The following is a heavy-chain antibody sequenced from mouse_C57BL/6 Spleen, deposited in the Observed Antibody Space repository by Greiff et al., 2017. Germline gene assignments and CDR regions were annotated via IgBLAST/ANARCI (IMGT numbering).Heavy chain of an antibody. J-gene: IGHJ4*01. CDR2: IWRGGST. D-gene: IGHD1-1*01. CDR1: GFSLTSYG. V-gene: IGHV2-5*01. Sequence: QVQLQQSGPGLVQPSQSLSITCTVSGFSLTSYGVHWVRQSPGKGLEWLGVIWRGGSTDYNAAFMSRLSITKDNSKSQVFFKMNSLQADDTAIYYWAKGPTVVADYAMDYWGQGTSVTVSS. CDR3: AKGPTVVADYAMDY.